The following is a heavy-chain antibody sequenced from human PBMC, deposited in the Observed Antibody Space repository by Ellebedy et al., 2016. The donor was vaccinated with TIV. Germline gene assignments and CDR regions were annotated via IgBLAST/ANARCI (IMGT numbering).Heavy chain of an antibody. CDR1: GFTFSSYS. J-gene: IGHJ5*02. CDR2: ITSSSTTI. V-gene: IGHV3-48*02. D-gene: IGHD4-11*01. Sequence: GESLKISXAASGFTFSSYSMNWVRQAPGKGLEWVSFITSSSTTIHYADSVEGRFTSSRDNAKNSLYLQMNSLRDEDAAVYYCARPSATTGRNWWFDPWGQGTLVTVSS. CDR3: ARPSATTGRNWWFDP.